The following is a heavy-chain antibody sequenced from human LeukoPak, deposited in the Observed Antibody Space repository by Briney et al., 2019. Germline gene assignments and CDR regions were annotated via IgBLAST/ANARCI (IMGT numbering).Heavy chain of an antibody. V-gene: IGHV4-39*07. CDR2: IYYSGST. CDR3: ARALEIVATIGHDY. Sequence: PSETLSLTCTVSGGSISSSSYYCGWIRQPPGKGLEWIGSIYYSGSTYYNPSLKSRVTISVDTSKNQFSLKLSSVTAADTAVYYCARALEIVATIGHDYWGQGTLVTVSS. D-gene: IGHD5-12*01. J-gene: IGHJ4*02. CDR1: GGSISSSSYY.